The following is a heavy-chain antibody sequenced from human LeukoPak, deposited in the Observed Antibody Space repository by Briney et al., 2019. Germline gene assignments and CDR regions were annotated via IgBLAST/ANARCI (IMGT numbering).Heavy chain of an antibody. Sequence: SETLSLTCTVSGGSISSYFWSWVRQPAGKGLEWIGRIYTSGSTNYNPSLKSRVIMSVDTSNNQFSLNLSSVTTADTAVYYCAREYSGSYFRAFDIWGQGTMVTVSS. D-gene: IGHD1-26*01. V-gene: IGHV4-4*07. J-gene: IGHJ3*02. CDR1: GGSISSYF. CDR3: AREYSGSYFRAFDI. CDR2: IYTSGST.